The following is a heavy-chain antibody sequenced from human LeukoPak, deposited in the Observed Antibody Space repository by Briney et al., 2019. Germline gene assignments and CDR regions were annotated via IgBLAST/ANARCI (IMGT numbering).Heavy chain of an antibody. CDR3: ARQTSLRDGYNF. CDR1: GYSFTSYW. J-gene: IGHJ4*02. D-gene: IGHD5-24*01. V-gene: IGHV5-51*01. CDR2: IYPGDSDT. Sequence: GESLKISCKGSGYSFTSYWISWVRHMPPKGLEWMGIIYPGDSDTRYSPSFQGQVTISANKSISTAYLQWSSLKASDTAMYYCARQTSLRDGYNFWGQGALVTVSS.